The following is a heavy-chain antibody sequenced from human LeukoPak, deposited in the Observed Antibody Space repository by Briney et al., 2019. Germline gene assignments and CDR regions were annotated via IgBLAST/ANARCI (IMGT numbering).Heavy chain of an antibody. CDR1: GFSFSTYA. CDR3: ARVNQQYYYGSGIYRFYYYGMDV. D-gene: IGHD3-10*01. V-gene: IGHV3-33*01. Sequence: GGSLRLSCAAPGFSFSTYAMHWVRQAPGKGLEWVAIIWHDGSNKYYAESVKGRFTISRDNSKTTLYLQMNSLRAEDTAVYYCARVNQQYYYGSGIYRFYYYGMDVWGRGTTVTVSS. J-gene: IGHJ6*02. CDR2: IWHDGSNK.